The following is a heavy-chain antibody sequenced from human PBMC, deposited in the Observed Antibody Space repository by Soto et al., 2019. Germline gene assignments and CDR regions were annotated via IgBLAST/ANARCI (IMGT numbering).Heavy chain of an antibody. CDR1: GYAFTGYY. J-gene: IGHJ4*02. Sequence: GASVKVSCKSSGYAFTGYYIHWVRQAPGQGLEWMGRINPNSGDTNYAQKFQGRVTMTRDTSFSIAYMELSSLRSDDTAVYYCATRYSYVHFWGQGTLVTVSS. D-gene: IGHD5-18*01. V-gene: IGHV1-2*06. CDR3: ATRYSYVHF. CDR2: INPNSGDT.